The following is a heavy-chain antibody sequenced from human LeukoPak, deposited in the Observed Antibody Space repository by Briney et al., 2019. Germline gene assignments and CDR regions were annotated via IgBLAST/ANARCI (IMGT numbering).Heavy chain of an antibody. Sequence: GGSLRLSCATSGFTFTNFAMSWVRQAPGKGLEWVSRTNSDGSSTTFADSVKGRFTISRDNAKNTLYLQMNSLRAEDTAVYYCARDLELAYYDSSGYDYWGQGTLVTVSS. V-gene: IGHV3-74*01. J-gene: IGHJ4*02. CDR3: ARDLELAYYDSSGYDY. D-gene: IGHD3-22*01. CDR1: GFTFTNFA. CDR2: TNSDGSST.